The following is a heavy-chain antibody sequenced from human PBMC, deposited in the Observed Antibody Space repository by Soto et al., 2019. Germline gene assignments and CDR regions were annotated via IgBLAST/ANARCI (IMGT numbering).Heavy chain of an antibody. D-gene: IGHD6-6*01. J-gene: IGHJ4*02. Sequence: QVQLVQSGTEVKEPRASVKVSCKASGYTFTHLGINWVRQAPGQGLEWLGWIETYNGDTNYAPKLLGRVTLTADTSTSTAYMELRSLRSDVTAVFYCARGSPQYRSSSFDYWGQGTLVTV. CDR2: IETYNGDT. CDR3: ARGSPQYRSSSFDY. V-gene: IGHV1-18*04. CDR1: GYTFTHLG.